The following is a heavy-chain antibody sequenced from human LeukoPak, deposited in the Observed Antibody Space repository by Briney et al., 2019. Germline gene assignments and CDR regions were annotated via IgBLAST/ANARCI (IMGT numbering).Heavy chain of an antibody. CDR2: INPNSGGT. CDR3: ARGPTTYCSSTSCYVWFDP. CDR1: GYTFTGYY. V-gene: IGHV1-2*02. Sequence: ASVKVSCKASGYTFTGYYMYCVRQAPGQGLEWMGWINPNSGGTSYAQKFQGRVTMTRDTSISTAYMELSRLRSGDTAVYYCARGPTTYCSSTSCYVWFDPWGQGTLVTVSS. D-gene: IGHD2-2*01. J-gene: IGHJ5*02.